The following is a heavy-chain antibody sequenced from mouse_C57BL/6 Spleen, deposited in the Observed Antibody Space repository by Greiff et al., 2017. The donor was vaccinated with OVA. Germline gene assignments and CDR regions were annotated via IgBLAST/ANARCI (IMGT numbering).Heavy chain of an antibody. J-gene: IGHJ1*03. Sequence: VMLVESGPELVKPGASVKLSCKASGYTFTSYDINWVKQRPGQGLEWIGWIYPRDGSTKYNEKFKGKATLTVDTSSSTAYMELHSLTSEDSAVYFCAREWDGGYFDVWGTGTTVTVSS. CDR2: IYPRDGST. D-gene: IGHD4-1*01. CDR1: GYTFTSYD. V-gene: IGHV1-85*01. CDR3: AREWDGGYFDV.